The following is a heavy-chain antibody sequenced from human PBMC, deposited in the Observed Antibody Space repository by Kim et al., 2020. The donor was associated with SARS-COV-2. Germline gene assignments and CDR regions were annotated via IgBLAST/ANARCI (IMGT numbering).Heavy chain of an antibody. V-gene: IGHV3-21*01. CDR2: ISSSSSYI. D-gene: IGHD6-13*01. J-gene: IGHJ3*02. Sequence: GGSLRLSCAASGFTFSSYSMNWVRQAPGKGLEWVSSISSSSSYIYYADSVKGRFTISRDNAKNSLYLQMNSLRAEDTAVYYCARFGAAAGLRDAFDIWGQGTMVTVSS. CDR1: GFTFSSYS. CDR3: ARFGAAAGLRDAFDI.